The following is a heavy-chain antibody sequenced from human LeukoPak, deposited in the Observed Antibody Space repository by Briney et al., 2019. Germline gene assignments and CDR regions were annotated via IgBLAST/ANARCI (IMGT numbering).Heavy chain of an antibody. CDR1: GGSINSYY. Sequence: PSETLSLTCTVSGGSINSYYWSWIRQPPGKGLEWIGYIYYSGSTNYNPSLKSRVTISVDTSKNQFSLRLSSVTAADTAVYYCARDYYSTDYYYMDVWGKGTTVTVSS. CDR3: ARDYYSTDYYYMDV. CDR2: IYYSGST. J-gene: IGHJ6*03. D-gene: IGHD2/OR15-2a*01. V-gene: IGHV4-59*01.